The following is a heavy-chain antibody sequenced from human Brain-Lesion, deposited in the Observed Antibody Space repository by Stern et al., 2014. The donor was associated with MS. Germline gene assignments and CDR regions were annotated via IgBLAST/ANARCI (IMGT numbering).Heavy chain of an antibody. Sequence: EVHLVESGGGLVQPGRSLRLSCAASGFTFDDYAMHWVRQAPGKGLEWVSGISWNGGSIGYADSVKGRFTISRDNAKNSLYLQMNSLRGEDTALYYCAKARRTYWGDLDYWGQGTLVTVSS. D-gene: IGHD7-27*01. CDR3: AKARRTYWGDLDY. J-gene: IGHJ4*02. CDR2: ISWNGGSI. V-gene: IGHV3-9*01. CDR1: GFTFDDYA.